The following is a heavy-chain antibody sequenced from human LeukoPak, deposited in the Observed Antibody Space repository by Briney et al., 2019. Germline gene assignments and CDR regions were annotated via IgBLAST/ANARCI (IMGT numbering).Heavy chain of an antibody. CDR2: ITPMFGTA. Sequence: SVKVSCKASGGSFSSYAISWVRQAPGQGLEWMGGITPMFGTANYAQKFQGRVTITADESTSTVYMELSSLRSEDTAVYYCVRDGSYYDSSGYYYLYWGQGTLVTVSS. CDR1: GGSFSSYA. CDR3: VRDGSYYDSSGYYYLY. V-gene: IGHV1-69*13. J-gene: IGHJ4*02. D-gene: IGHD3-22*01.